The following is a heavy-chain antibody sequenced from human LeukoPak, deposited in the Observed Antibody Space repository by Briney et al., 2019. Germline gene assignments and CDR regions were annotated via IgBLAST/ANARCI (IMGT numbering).Heavy chain of an antibody. CDR2: TYHSGTS. CDR3: AGPHYYDKFDY. V-gene: IGHV4-38-2*02. CDR1: GYSISNGYY. D-gene: IGHD3-22*01. Sequence: SETLSLTCTVSGYSISNGYYWGWIRRPPGKGLEWIGTTYHSGTSYYNPSLKSRVTISVDTSKNQLSLKLNSVTAADTAEYYCAGPHYYDKFDYWGQGILVTVSS. J-gene: IGHJ4*02.